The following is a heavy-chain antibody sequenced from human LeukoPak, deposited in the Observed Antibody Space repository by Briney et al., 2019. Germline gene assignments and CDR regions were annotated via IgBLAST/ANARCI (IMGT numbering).Heavy chain of an antibody. V-gene: IGHV4-39*01. J-gene: IGHJ5*02. CDR3: ARRTKIGYCSGGSCSNWFDP. CDR2: IYYSGST. CDR1: GGSISSSSYY. D-gene: IGHD2-15*01. Sequence: SETLSLTCTVSGGSISSSSYYWGWIRQPPGKGLEWIGSIYYSGSTYYNPSLKSRVTISVDTSKNQFSLKLSSVTAADTAVYYCARRTKIGYCSGGSCSNWFDPWGQGTLVTVSS.